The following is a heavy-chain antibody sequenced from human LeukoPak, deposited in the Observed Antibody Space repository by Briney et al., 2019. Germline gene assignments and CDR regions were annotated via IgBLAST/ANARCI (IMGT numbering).Heavy chain of an antibody. J-gene: IGHJ4*02. CDR2: IKQDGSEK. D-gene: IGHD3-9*01. V-gene: IGHV3-7*01. CDR3: ARDLGDDYDILTGYYDY. Sequence: GGSLRLSCAASGCTFSSYWMSWVRQAPGKGLEWVANIKQDGSEKYYVDSVKGRFTISRDNAKNSLHLQMNSLRAEDTAVYYCARDLGDDYDILTGYYDYWGQGTLVTVSS. CDR1: GCTFSSYW.